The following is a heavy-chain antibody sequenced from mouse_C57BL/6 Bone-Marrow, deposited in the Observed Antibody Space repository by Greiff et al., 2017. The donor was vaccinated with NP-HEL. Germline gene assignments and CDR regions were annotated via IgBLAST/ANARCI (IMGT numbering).Heavy chain of an antibody. D-gene: IGHD1-1*01. V-gene: IGHV1-64*01. Sequence: QVQLQQPGAELVKPGASVKLSCKASGYTFTSYRMHWVKQRPGQGLEWIGIIHPNSGSTNYNEKFKSKATLTVDKSSSTAYMQLSSLTSEDSAVYYCASYGISYNAMDDWGQGTSVTVSS. CDR2: IHPNSGST. J-gene: IGHJ4*01. CDR1: GYTFTSYR. CDR3: ASYGISYNAMDD.